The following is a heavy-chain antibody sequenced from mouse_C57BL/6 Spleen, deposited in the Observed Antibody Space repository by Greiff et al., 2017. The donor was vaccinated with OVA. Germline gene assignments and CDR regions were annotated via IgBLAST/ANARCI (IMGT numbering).Heavy chain of an antibody. V-gene: IGHV1-26*01. D-gene: IGHD2-5*01. J-gene: IGHJ2*01. CDR1: GYTFTDYY. CDR3: ARYGYYSNLYFDY. Sequence: EVQLQQSGPELVKPGASVKISCKASGYTFTDYYMNWVKQSHGKSLEWIGDINPNNGGTSYNQKFKGKATLTVDKSSSTAYMELRSLTSEDSAVYYCARYGYYSNLYFDYWGQGTTLTVSS. CDR2: INPNNGGT.